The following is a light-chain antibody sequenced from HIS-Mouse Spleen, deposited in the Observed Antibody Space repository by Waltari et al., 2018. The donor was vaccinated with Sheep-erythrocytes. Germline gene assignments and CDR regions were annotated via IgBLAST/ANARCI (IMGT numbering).Light chain of an antibody. V-gene: IGKV3D-7*01. J-gene: IGKJ1*01. CDR1: QSVSSSY. CDR3: QQDYNLRT. CDR2: GAS. Sequence: EIVMTQSPATLSWSPGERATLSCRASQSVSSSYFSWYQQKPGQAPRLLIYGASTRATGIPAMFRGSGSGTDFTLTISSLQPEDFAVYYCQQDYNLRTFGQGTKVAI.